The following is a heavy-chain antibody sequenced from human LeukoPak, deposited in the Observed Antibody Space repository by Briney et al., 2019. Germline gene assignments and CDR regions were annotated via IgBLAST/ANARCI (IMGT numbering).Heavy chain of an antibody. CDR2: VSYDGSNK. J-gene: IGHJ4*02. Sequence: PGGSLRLSCAASGFTFSSYGMHWVRQAPGKGLEWVAVVSYDGSNKYYADSVKGRFTISRDNSKNTLYLQMNSLRAEDTAVYYCAKDAVMWGSGSYLDYWGQGTLVTVSS. CDR1: GFTFSSYG. CDR3: AKDAVMWGSGSYLDY. V-gene: IGHV3-30*18. D-gene: IGHD3-10*01.